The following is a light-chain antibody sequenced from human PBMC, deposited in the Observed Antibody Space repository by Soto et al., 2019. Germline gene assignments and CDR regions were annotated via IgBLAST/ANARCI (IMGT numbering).Light chain of an antibody. V-gene: IGKV1-5*01. J-gene: IGKJ1*01. Sequence: DIQMTQSPSTLSASVGDRVTITCRASQSIRTWLAWYQPKPGKAPKLLIYDASSLKSGVPSRFSGGESGTEFTLTISSLQPDDFTAYYCQQYNTNPWTFGQGTKVDIK. CDR2: DAS. CDR1: QSIRTW. CDR3: QQYNTNPWT.